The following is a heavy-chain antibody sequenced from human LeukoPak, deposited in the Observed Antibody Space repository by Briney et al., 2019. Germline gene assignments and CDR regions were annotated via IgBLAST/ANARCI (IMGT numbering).Heavy chain of an antibody. CDR3: ARVRLATDFDY. J-gene: IGHJ4*02. CDR1: GGSISSGGYY. D-gene: IGHD5-12*01. CDR2: IYYSGST. V-gene: IGHV4-31*03. Sequence: PSETLSLTCTVSGGSISSGGYYWSWIRQHPGKGLEWIGYIYYSGSTYYNPSLKCRVTISVDTSKNQLSLKLSSVTAADTAVYYCARVRLATDFDYWGQGTLVTVSS.